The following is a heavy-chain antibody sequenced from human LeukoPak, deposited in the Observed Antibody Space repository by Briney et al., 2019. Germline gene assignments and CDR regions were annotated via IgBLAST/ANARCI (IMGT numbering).Heavy chain of an antibody. V-gene: IGHV3-30*02. D-gene: IGHD6-6*01. J-gene: IGHJ4*02. Sequence: PGGSLRLSCAASGFTFSSYGMYWVRQAPGKGLEWVAFIRYDGSNKYYADSVKGRFTISRDNSKNTLYLQMNSLRAEDTAVYYCAKGYPRYSSPSGFDYWGQGTLVTVSS. CDR3: AKGYPRYSSPSGFDY. CDR2: IRYDGSNK. CDR1: GFTFSSYG.